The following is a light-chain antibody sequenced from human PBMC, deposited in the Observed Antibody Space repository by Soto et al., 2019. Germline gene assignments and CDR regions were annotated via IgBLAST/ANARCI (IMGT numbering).Light chain of an antibody. V-gene: IGKV1-5*01. CDR1: QSVSSS. J-gene: IGKJ2*01. CDR2: DAS. Sequence: DLQMTQSPSTLSAFVGDRVTITCRASQSVSSSLAWYQQKPGKAPKLLIYDASTLESGVPSRFSGSGYGTEFTLTINSLQPGDFATYYCQQYESFSPYTFGQGTRLEI. CDR3: QQYESFSPYT.